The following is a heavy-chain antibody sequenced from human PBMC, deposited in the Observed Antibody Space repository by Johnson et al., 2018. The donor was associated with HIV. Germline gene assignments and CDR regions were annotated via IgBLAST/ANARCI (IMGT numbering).Heavy chain of an antibody. V-gene: IGHV3-30*02. CDR3: AKGRSGTTASIDAFDI. Sequence: QVQLVESGGGVVQPGGSLRLSCAASGFTFSNYAMHWVHQAPGKGLEWVAFIRYDGSNKYYADSVKGRFTISRDNSKNTLYLQMKSLRAEDTAVYYCAKGRSGTTASIDAFDIWGQGTMVTVSS. D-gene: IGHD1-7*01. CDR2: IRYDGSNK. J-gene: IGHJ3*02. CDR1: GFTFSNYA.